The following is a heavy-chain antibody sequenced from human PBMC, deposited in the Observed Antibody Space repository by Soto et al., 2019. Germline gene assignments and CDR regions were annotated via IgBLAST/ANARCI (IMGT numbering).Heavy chain of an antibody. Sequence: VQLVQSVAEVKKPGSSVKVSCKASGGTLSSYAISWVRQAPGQGLEWMGGIIPIFGTANYAQKFQGRVTINAAESTSTAYMELSSLRSEDTAVYYCAVTVNTHYGMDVWGQGTTVTVSS. CDR2: IIPIFGTA. CDR3: AVTVNTHYGMDV. D-gene: IGHD4-17*01. V-gene: IGHV1-69*01. CDR1: GGTLSSYA. J-gene: IGHJ6*02.